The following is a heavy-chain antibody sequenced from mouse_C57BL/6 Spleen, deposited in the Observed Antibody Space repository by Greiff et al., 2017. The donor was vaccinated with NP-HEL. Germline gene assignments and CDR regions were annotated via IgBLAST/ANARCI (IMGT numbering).Heavy chain of an antibody. CDR3: ASRVSYYGSSFHWYFDV. CDR1: GYTFTDYN. V-gene: IGHV1-18*01. J-gene: IGHJ1*03. CDR2: INPNNGGT. D-gene: IGHD1-1*01. Sequence: EVQLQQSGPELVKPGASVKIPCKASGYTFTDYNMDWVKQSHGKSLEWIGDINPNNGGTIYNQKFKGKATLTVDKSSSTAYMELRSLTSEDTAVYYCASRVSYYGSSFHWYFDVWGTGTTVTVSS.